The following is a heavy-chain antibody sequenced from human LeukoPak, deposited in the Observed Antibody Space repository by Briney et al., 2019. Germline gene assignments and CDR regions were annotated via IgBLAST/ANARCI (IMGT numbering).Heavy chain of an antibody. Sequence: PSETLSLTCTVSGGSITSDVHYWNWIRQSAEKGLEWIGRVHTTGSLDYNPSLKSRVTISIDTSSNHFSLMMDSVTTTDTAVYYCARGTKSPRTTVLTSFWYFDLWGRGTLVTVSS. D-gene: IGHD4-17*01. CDR3: ARGTKSPRTTVLTSFWYFDL. J-gene: IGHJ2*01. CDR2: VHTTGSL. V-gene: IGHV4-61*02. CDR1: GGSITSDVHY.